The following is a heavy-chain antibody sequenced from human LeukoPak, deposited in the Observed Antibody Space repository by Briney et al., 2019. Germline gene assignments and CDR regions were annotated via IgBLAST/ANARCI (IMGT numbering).Heavy chain of an antibody. J-gene: IGHJ4*02. CDR1: GYTFISYG. V-gene: IGHV1-18*01. Sequence: ASMKVSCKASGYTFISYGISWVRQAPGQGLEWMGWISGNNDNPNYGQNFQGRFTVTSDSSTSTAYMELRNLRSDDTAVYYCARDGTSTDDYWGQGTLVTVSS. CDR3: ARDGTSTDDY. D-gene: IGHD2-2*01. CDR2: ISGNNDNP.